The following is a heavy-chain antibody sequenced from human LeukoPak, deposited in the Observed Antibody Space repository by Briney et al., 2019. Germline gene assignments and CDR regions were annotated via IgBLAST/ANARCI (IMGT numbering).Heavy chain of an antibody. J-gene: IGHJ2*01. CDR3: ARARNWNYWYFDL. CDR1: GGSFSGYY. D-gene: IGHD1-20*01. Sequence: SETLSPTCAVYGGSFSGYYWSWIRQPPGKGLEWIGEINHSGSTNYNPSLKSRVTISVDTSKNQFSLKLSSVTAADTAVYYCARARNWNYWYFDLWAVAPWSLSPQ. CDR2: INHSGST. V-gene: IGHV4-34*01.